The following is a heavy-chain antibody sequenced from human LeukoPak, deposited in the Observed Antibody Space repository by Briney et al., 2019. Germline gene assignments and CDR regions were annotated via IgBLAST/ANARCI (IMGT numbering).Heavy chain of an antibody. V-gene: IGHV4-59*01. CDR1: GGSISSYY. J-gene: IGHJ4*02. Sequence: SETLSLTCTVSGGSISSYYWSWIRLPPGKGLEWIGYIYYSGGTKYNPSLKSRVTISIDTSKNQFPLKLSSVTAADTAVYYCARFSGSYSFVDYWGQGTLVTVSS. D-gene: IGHD3-10*01. CDR3: ARFSGSYSFVDY. CDR2: IYYSGGT.